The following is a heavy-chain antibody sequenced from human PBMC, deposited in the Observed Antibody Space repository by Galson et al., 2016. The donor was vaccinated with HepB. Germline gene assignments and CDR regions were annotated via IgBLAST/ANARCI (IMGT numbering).Heavy chain of an antibody. CDR2: IDWDDAT. J-gene: IGHJ4*02. D-gene: IGHD5-24*01. V-gene: IGHV2-70*11. CDR3: ARTVEMRGLRYFDY. Sequence: PALVKPTQTLTLTCTFSGFSLSTSGMCVSWIRQPPGKALEWLARIDWDDATYYTTSLKTRLTISKDTSKNQVVLTMTNMDPVDTATYYCARTVEMRGLRYFDYWGQGTLVTVSS. CDR1: GFSLSTSGMC.